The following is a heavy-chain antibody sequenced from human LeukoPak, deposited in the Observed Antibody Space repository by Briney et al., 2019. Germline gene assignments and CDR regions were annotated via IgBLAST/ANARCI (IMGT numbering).Heavy chain of an antibody. D-gene: IGHD3-22*01. CDR3: ARARYYYDSSGYSWYFDY. J-gene: IGHJ4*02. Sequence: SQTLSLTCTVSGGSISSGSYYWSWIRQPAGKGLEWIGRIYTSGSTNYNPSLKSRVTISVDTSKHQFSLKLSSVTAADTAVYYCARARYYYDSSGYSWYFDYWGQGTLVTVSS. CDR1: GGSISSGSYY. V-gene: IGHV4-61*02. CDR2: IYTSGST.